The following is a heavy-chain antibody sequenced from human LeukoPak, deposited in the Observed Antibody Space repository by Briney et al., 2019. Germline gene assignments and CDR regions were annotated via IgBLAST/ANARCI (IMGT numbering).Heavy chain of an antibody. CDR1: GFTFSSST. Sequence: PGGSLRPSCVTSGFTFSSSTMNWVRQAPGKGLEWVSSISGTSTYIYYADSLKGRSTISRDNAKNSLYLQMSSLRAEDTALYYCARGENWFDPWGQGTPVTVSS. CDR2: ISGTSTYI. J-gene: IGHJ5*02. CDR3: ARGENWFDP. V-gene: IGHV3-21*01.